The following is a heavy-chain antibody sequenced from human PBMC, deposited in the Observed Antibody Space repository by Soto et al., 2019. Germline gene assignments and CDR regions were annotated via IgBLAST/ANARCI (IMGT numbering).Heavy chain of an antibody. Sequence: QVQLVQSGAEVKKPGSSVMVSCKASGGTLSSYVITWVRQAPGQGLEWMGGILPSFGTTEYAQKFQGRVTITADISTRTAYMEVSSLRSEDTAVFYCASGTGYATRVVPYYYGLDVWGQGTTVTVSS. J-gene: IGHJ6*02. CDR2: ILPSFGTT. D-gene: IGHD5-12*01. CDR3: ASGTGYATRVVPYYYGLDV. V-gene: IGHV1-69*06. CDR1: GGTLSSYV.